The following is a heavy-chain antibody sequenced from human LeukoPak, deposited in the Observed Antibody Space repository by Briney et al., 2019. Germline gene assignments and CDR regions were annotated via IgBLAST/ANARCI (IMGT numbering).Heavy chain of an antibody. CDR3: ARVIAAAGGDYYYYMDV. D-gene: IGHD6-13*01. CDR2: IYYSVNT. J-gene: IGHJ6*03. Sequence: PSETLSLTCAVSGGSISSGSYYWGWIRQPPGKGLEWIGTIYYSVNTYYNPSLKSRVTISVDRSKNQFSLKLSSVTAADTAVYYCARVIAAAGGDYYYYMDVWGKGTTVTVSS. CDR1: GGSISSGSYY. V-gene: IGHV4-39*07.